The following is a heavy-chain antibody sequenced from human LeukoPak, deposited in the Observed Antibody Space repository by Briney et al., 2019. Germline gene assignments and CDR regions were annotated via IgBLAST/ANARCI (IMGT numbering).Heavy chain of an antibody. Sequence: SETLSLIYTVSGGSVSSGTYYWSWIRQPPGKGLEWIGFIYYSGSTNYNPSLKSRVTISVDTSKNQFSPKLSSVTAADTAVYYCARMYSNYFDYWGQGTLVTVSS. CDR2: IYYSGST. CDR1: GGSVSSGTYY. V-gene: IGHV4-61*01. CDR3: ARMYSNYFDY. D-gene: IGHD4-11*01. J-gene: IGHJ4*02.